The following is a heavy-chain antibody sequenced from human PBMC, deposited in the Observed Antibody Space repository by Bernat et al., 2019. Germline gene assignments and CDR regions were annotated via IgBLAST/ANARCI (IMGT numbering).Heavy chain of an antibody. CDR1: GITFSNYA. CDR2: ISGSGGNT. Sequence: EVQLLESGGGLVQPGGSLRLSCAASGITFSNYAMSWVRQAPGKGLEWVSAISGSGGNTDYADSVKGRFTISRDKSKNTLYLQMNSLRAEDTAVYYCAKDYYDSSAYYYYFDYWGQGTLVTVSS. D-gene: IGHD3-22*01. CDR3: AKDYYDSSAYYYYFDY. J-gene: IGHJ4*02. V-gene: IGHV3-23*01.